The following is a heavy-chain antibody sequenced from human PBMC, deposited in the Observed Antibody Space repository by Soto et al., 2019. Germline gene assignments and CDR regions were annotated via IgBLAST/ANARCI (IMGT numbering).Heavy chain of an antibody. V-gene: IGHV1-8*01. CDR1: GYTFTSYD. D-gene: IGHD2-8*01. Sequence: ASMKVSCKASGYTFTSYDINWVRQATGRGLEWMGWMNPNSGDTGYAQKFQGWVTMTRDTSISTAYMELSRLRSDDTAVYYCARAFRDCTNGVCSLGYWGQGTLVTVSS. CDR2: MNPNSGDT. CDR3: ARAFRDCTNGVCSLGY. J-gene: IGHJ4*02.